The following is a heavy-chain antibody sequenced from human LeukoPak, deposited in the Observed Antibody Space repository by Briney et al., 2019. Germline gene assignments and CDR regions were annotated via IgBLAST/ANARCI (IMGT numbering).Heavy chain of an antibody. CDR2: ISGSGGST. Sequence: GGSLRLSCAASGFTFSSYAMSWVRQAPGKGLEWVSAISGSGGSTYYADSVKGRFTISRDNSKNTLYLQMNSLRAEDTAVYYCAKDLYSGSYGNTFDYWGQGTLVTVSS. CDR1: GFTFSSYA. J-gene: IGHJ4*02. V-gene: IGHV3-23*01. CDR3: AKDLYSGSYGNTFDY. D-gene: IGHD1-26*01.